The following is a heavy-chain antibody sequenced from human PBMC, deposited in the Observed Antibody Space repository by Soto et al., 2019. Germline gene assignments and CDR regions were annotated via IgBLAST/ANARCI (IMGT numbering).Heavy chain of an antibody. CDR2: IYYSGST. J-gene: IGHJ5*02. V-gene: IGHV4-61*01. D-gene: IGHD6-19*01. CDR1: GGSVSSGSYY. Sequence: SETLSLTCTVSGGSVSSGSYYWSWIRQPPGKGLEWIGYIYYSGSTNYNPSLKSRVTISVDTSKNQFSLKLSSVTAADTAVYYCARTGGGGYSSGHRILNWFDPWGQGTLVTVSS. CDR3: ARTGGGGYSSGHRILNWFDP.